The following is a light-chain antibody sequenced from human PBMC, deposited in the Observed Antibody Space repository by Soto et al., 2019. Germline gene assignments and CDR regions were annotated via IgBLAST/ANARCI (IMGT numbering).Light chain of an antibody. CDR1: QGISNY. CDR2: AAS. Sequence: DIQMTQSPSSLSASVRDRVTITCRASQGISNYLAWYQQKPGRVPNVLISAASTLQSGVPSRFSGSGSGTDFTLTISSRQPEDVATYYCQQYKSAQLTFGGGTKVEIK. J-gene: IGKJ4*01. V-gene: IGKV1-27*01. CDR3: QQYKSAQLT.